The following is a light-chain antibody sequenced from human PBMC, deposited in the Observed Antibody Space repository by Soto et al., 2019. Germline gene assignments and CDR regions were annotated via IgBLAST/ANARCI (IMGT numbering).Light chain of an antibody. J-gene: IGKJ1*01. CDR1: QSVSSY. V-gene: IGKV3-11*01. CDR2: DAS. Sequence: EIVLTQSPATLSLSPGERATLSCRASQSVSSYLAWYQQKPGQAPRLLIYDASTRATGIPARFSRSGSGTDFTLTISRLAPEDFADYYCQQRSNWPRTFGQGTKVEIK. CDR3: QQRSNWPRT.